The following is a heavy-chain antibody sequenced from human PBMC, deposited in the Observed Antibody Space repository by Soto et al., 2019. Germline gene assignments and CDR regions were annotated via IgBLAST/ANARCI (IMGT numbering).Heavy chain of an antibody. Sequence: QVQLQESGPGLVKTSDTLSLTCTVSGGSITPYYWGWIRQPPGEGLEWIGYVSYSGKTGYNPSLKSRVSTSIDTSKNEFSLKLTSLTAADAATYYCARQQYTVVTAFDVWGQGTTVAVSS. V-gene: IGHV4-59*07. CDR2: VSYSGKT. CDR1: GGSITPYY. D-gene: IGHD2-15*01. J-gene: IGHJ3*01. CDR3: ARQQYTVVTAFDV.